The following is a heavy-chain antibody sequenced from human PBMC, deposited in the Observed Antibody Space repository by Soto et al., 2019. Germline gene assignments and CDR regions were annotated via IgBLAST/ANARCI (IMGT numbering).Heavy chain of an antibody. CDR3: ARDPDYGGNSGLGLVDY. Sequence: QVQLVQSGAEVKKPGSSVKVSCKASGGKASGGTFSNYSINWVRQAPGQGLEWMGGIIPIFGTPNYAQKFQGRVTITADKFTSTDYMELSSLRSEDTAVYYCARDPDYGGNSGLGLVDYWGQGTLVTVSS. J-gene: IGHJ4*02. CDR1: GGTFSNYS. D-gene: IGHD4-17*01. V-gene: IGHV1-69*06. CDR2: IIPIFGTP.